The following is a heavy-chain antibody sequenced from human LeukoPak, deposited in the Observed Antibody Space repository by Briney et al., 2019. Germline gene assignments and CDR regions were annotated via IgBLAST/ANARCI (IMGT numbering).Heavy chain of an antibody. CDR2: INHSGST. Sequence: SETLSLTCAVYGGSFSGYYWSWIRQPPGKGLEWIGEINHSGSTNYNPSLKSRVTISVDTSKNQFSLKLSSVTAADTAVYYCARGVDYYGSGSYCYWGQGTLVTVSS. J-gene: IGHJ4*02. CDR1: GGSFSGYY. V-gene: IGHV4-34*01. CDR3: ARGVDYYGSGSYCY. D-gene: IGHD3-10*01.